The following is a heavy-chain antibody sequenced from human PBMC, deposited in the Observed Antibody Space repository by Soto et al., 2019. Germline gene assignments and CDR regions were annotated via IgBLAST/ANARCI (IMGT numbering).Heavy chain of an antibody. D-gene: IGHD2-8*01. CDR2: IKQDGSEK. CDR1: GFTFSSYW. CDR3: ARDFRDCTNGVCYRVRAFDI. Sequence: PGGSLRLSCAASGFTFSSYWMSWVRPAPGKGLEWVANIKQDGSEKYYVDSVKGRFTISRDNAKNSLYLQMNSLRAEDTAVYYCARDFRDCTNGVCYRVRAFDIWGQGTMVTVSS. V-gene: IGHV3-7*01. J-gene: IGHJ3*02.